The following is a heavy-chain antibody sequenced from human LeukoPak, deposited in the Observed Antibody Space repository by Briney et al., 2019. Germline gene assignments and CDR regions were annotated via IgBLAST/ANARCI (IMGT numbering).Heavy chain of an antibody. CDR1: GGTFSSYG. Sequence: ASVKVSCKASGGTFSSYGISWVRQAPGQGLEWMGWISAYNGRTNYAQKLQGRVTMTTDTSTSTAYMELRSLRSDDTAVYYCASLYSSSWSYFDYWGQGTLVTVSS. CDR3: ASLYSSSWSYFDY. J-gene: IGHJ4*02. V-gene: IGHV1-18*01. D-gene: IGHD6-13*01. CDR2: ISAYNGRT.